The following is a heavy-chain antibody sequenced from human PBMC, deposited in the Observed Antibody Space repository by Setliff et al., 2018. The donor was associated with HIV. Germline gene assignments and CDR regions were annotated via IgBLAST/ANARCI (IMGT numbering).Heavy chain of an antibody. J-gene: IGHJ4*02. D-gene: IGHD3-10*01. V-gene: IGHV4-4*07. CDR2: IYPSGST. Sequence: TLSLTCIVSGGSISTYYWSWIRQPAGEGLEWIGRIYPSGSTNYNPSLRSRVTLSVDTSKNHFSLKLNSVTAADTAVYYCARDRGTRYGSGKDFDSWGQGILVTVSS. CDR3: ARDRGTRYGSGKDFDS. CDR1: GGSISTYY.